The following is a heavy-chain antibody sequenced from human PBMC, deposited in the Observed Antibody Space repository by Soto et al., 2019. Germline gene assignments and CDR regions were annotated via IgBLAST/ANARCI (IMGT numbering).Heavy chain of an antibody. J-gene: IGHJ6*02. CDR3: PTEGMYHYETKDYYPSTYGLDV. CDR1: GYSFTGYY. Sequence: ASVKVSCKSSGYSFTGYYLHWVRQAPGQGPEWMGWIFPKSGGTKSAQKFQGRVTMTMDTSISPAYMELKRLRSDDTAVYFCPTEGMYHYETKDYYPSTYGLDVWGQGTTVTISS. D-gene: IGHD3-16*01. V-gene: IGHV1-2*02. CDR2: IFPKSGGT.